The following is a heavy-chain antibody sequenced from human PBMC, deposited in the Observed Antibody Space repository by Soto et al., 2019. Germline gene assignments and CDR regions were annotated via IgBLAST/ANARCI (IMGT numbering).Heavy chain of an antibody. CDR3: GILVGAATHLDY. Sequence: GASVKVSCKASGGTFSSYAISWVRQAPGQGLEWMGGIIPIFGTANYAQKFQGRVTITADKSTSTAYMELSSLRSEDTAVYYCGILVGAATHLDYWGQGTLVTVSS. CDR1: GGTFSSYA. CDR2: IIPIFGTA. V-gene: IGHV1-69*06. D-gene: IGHD1-26*01. J-gene: IGHJ4*02.